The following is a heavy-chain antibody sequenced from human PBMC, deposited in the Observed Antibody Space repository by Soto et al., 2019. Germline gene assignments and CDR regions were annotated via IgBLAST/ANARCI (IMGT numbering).Heavy chain of an antibody. D-gene: IGHD3-16*01. J-gene: IGHJ4*02. V-gene: IGHV4-31*11. CDR1: GHSLSSGGYY. Sequence: SETLSLTCAVSGHSLSSGGYYWSWIRQHPGKGLEWVGYIYFTGTTLYNPSLKSRLAISVDTSKNQFSLKLTSVTAADTAVYYCARDWGSSGWPNWGQGVLVTVSS. CDR2: IYFTGTT. CDR3: ARDWGSSGWPN.